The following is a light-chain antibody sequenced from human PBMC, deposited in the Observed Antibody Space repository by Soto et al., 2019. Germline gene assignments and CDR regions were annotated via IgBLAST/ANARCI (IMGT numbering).Light chain of an antibody. J-gene: IGLJ3*02. CDR1: SSNIGAGYD. Sequence: QSVLTQPPSMSGAPGQRVTFSCTGSSSNIGAGYDVHWYQLLPGTAPKLLIYGNTNRPSGVPDRFSGSKSGTSASLANTGLRAEDEADYYCQSHDSSLNSWVFGGGTKLTVL. CDR2: GNT. CDR3: QSHDSSLNSWV. V-gene: IGLV1-40*01.